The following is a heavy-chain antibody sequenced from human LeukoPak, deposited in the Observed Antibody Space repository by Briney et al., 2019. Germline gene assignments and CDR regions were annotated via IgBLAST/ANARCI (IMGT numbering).Heavy chain of an antibody. D-gene: IGHD6-6*01. Sequence: PGGSLRLSCAASGFTFSSYSMNWVRQAPGKGLEWVSGISWNSGSIGYADSVKGRFTMSRDNAKNSLYLQMNSLRAGDTALYYCAKDRSGAARSYYYYGMDVWGQGTTVTVSS. CDR3: AKDRSGAARSYYYYGMDV. CDR1: GFTFSSYS. J-gene: IGHJ6*02. CDR2: ISWNSGSI. V-gene: IGHV3-9*01.